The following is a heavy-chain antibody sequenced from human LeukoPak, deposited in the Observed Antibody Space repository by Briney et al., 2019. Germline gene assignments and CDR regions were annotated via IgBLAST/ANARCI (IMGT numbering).Heavy chain of an antibody. J-gene: IGHJ4*02. CDR3: SRELGWGPGDF. CDR2: TYYRSGWYN. D-gene: IGHD6-19*01. Sequence: SQTLSLTCAISGDSVSSNSAAWGWIRQSPSRGLEWLGRTYYRSGWYNDYALSLKSRITISPDSSKNQVSLQLSSVTPEETAVYYCSRELGWGPGDFWGQGTLVTV. CDR1: GDSVSSNSAA. V-gene: IGHV6-1*01.